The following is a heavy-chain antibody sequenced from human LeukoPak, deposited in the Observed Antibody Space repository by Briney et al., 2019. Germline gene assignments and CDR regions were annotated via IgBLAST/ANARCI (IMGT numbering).Heavy chain of an antibody. CDR2: IYYTGST. CDR1: GGSISGSNYF. D-gene: IGHD5-12*01. J-gene: IGHJ4*02. CDR3: ASLYGGYPY. Sequence: SETLSLTCTVSGGSISGSNYFWGWIRQPPGKGLELIGSIYYTGSTYYNPSLKSRVTISVDTSKNQFFLKLNSVTAADTAMFYCASLYGGYPYWGQGTLVTVPS. V-gene: IGHV4-39*01.